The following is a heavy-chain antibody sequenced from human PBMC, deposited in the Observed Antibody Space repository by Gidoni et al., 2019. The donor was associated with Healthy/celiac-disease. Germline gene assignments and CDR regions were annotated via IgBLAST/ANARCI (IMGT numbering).Heavy chain of an antibody. CDR3: AGVGGFEFDY. V-gene: IGHV4-34*01. D-gene: IGHD5-12*01. CDR1: GGSFSGYY. Sequence: QLQQWGAGLLTPSETLSLTCAVYGGSFSGYYWSWIRQPPGKGLEWIGEINHSGSTNYNPSLKSRVTISVDTSKNQFSLKLSSVTAADTAVYYCAGVGGFEFDYWGQGTLVTVSS. CDR2: INHSGST. J-gene: IGHJ4*02.